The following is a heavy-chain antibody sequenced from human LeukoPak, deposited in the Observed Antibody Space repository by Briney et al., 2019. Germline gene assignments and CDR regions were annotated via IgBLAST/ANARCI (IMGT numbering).Heavy chain of an antibody. CDR3: ARAYDRYCSSTGCYDLDY. CDR1: GFTFSSYA. D-gene: IGHD2-2*01. V-gene: IGHV3-30-3*01. J-gene: IGHJ4*02. CDR2: ISYDGSNK. Sequence: GGSLRLSCAASGFTFSSYAMHWVRQAPGKGLEWVAVISYDGSNKYYADSVKGRFTISRDNSKNTLYLQMNSLRAEDTAVYYCARAYDRYCSSTGCYDLDYWGQGTLVTVSS.